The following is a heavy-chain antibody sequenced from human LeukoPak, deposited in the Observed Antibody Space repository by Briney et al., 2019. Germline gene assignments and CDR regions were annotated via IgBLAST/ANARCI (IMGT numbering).Heavy chain of an antibody. CDR3: ATSVLLWFGEGRWFDP. V-gene: IGHV1-24*01. Sequence: GASVKVSCKVSGYTLTELSMHWVRQAPGKGLEWMGGFDPEDGETIYAQKFQGRVTMTEDTSTDTAYMELSSLRSEDTAVYYCATSVLLWFGEGRWFDPWGQGTLVTVPS. J-gene: IGHJ5*02. CDR2: FDPEDGET. CDR1: GYTLTELS. D-gene: IGHD3-10*01.